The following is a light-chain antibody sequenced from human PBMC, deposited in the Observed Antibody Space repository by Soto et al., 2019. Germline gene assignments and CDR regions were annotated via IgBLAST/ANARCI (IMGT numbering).Light chain of an antibody. CDR3: SSYTSSTTRGIYV. Sequence: QSALTQPASVSGSPGQSITISCTGTSSDVGDYNYVSWYQQHPGKAPKVMIYEVSHRPSGVSNRFSGSKSGNTASLTISGLQAEDEADYYCSSYTSSTTRGIYVFGTGTKLTVL. J-gene: IGLJ1*01. CDR2: EVS. V-gene: IGLV2-14*01. CDR1: SSDVGDYNY.